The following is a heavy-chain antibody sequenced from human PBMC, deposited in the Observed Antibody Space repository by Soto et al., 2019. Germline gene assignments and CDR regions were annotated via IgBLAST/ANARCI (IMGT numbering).Heavy chain of an antibody. CDR3: AKDRRYSSGWGTFDY. CDR1: GFTFSSYG. D-gene: IGHD6-19*01. CDR2: ISYDGSNK. J-gene: IGHJ4*02. Sequence: QVQLVESGGGVVQPGRSLRLSCAASGFTFSSYGMHWVRQAPGKGLEWVAVISYDGSNKYYADSVKGRFTISRDNSKNTLYLQVNSLRAQDTAVYYSAKDRRYSSGWGTFDYWGQGTLVTVSS. V-gene: IGHV3-30*18.